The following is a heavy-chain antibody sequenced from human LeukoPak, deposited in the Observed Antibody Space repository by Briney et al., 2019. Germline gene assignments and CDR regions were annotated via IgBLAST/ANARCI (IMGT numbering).Heavy chain of an antibody. D-gene: IGHD2-2*01. Sequence: PSETLSLTCIVSGDFISSSRYYWGWIRQPPGKGLEWIGSISYSGSTYYNPSLKSRVTISVDTSKNQFSLKLSSVTAADTAVYYCARRKRYCSSTNSWLCYYYMDVWGKGTTVTISS. CDR1: GDFISSSRYY. J-gene: IGHJ6*03. CDR2: ISYSGST. CDR3: ARRKRYCSSTNSWLCYYYMDV. V-gene: IGHV4-39*07.